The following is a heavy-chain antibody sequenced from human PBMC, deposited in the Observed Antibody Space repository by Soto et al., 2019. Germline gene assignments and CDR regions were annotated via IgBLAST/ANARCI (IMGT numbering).Heavy chain of an antibody. J-gene: IGHJ4*02. CDR3: AKDEHGDIAGAAAFDY. CDR1: GFTFDDYA. CDR2: ISWNSGSI. Sequence: EVQLVESGGGLVQPGRSLRLSCAASGFTFDDYAMHWVRQAPGKGLEWVSGISWNSGSIGYADSVKGRFTISRDNVKNSLDLQMNSPRAEDTALYYCAKDEHGDIAGAAAFDYWGQGTLVTVSS. D-gene: IGHD6-19*01. V-gene: IGHV3-9*01.